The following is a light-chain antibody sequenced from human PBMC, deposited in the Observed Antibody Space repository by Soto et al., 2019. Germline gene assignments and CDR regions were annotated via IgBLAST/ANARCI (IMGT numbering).Light chain of an antibody. V-gene: IGKV3-15*01. Sequence: EILMTPSPVTLSLSPGDRATLSCRASQNIDINLAWYQQRPGQAPRLLIYGASTRATGIPARFSGSGSGTEFTLTISSLQSEDFAVYYCQQYNNWPPLTFGGGTKVDIK. CDR1: QNIDIN. CDR2: GAS. J-gene: IGKJ4*01. CDR3: QQYNNWPPLT.